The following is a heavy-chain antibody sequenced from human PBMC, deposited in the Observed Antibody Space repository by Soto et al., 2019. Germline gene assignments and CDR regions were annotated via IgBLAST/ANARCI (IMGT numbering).Heavy chain of an antibody. CDR3: AKDFKWILTGYSPRIRLDY. Sequence: PWGSLRLSCAASGFTFSSYAMSWVRQAPGKGLEWVSAISGSGGSTYYADSVKGRFTISRDNSKNTLYLQMNSLRAEDTAVYYCAKDFKWILTGYSPRIRLDYWGQGTLVTVSS. CDR2: ISGSGGST. CDR1: GFTFSSYA. J-gene: IGHJ4*02. V-gene: IGHV3-23*01. D-gene: IGHD3-9*01.